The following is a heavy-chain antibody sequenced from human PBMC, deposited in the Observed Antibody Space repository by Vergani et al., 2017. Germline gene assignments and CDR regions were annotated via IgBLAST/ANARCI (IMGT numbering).Heavy chain of an antibody. CDR3: ARDRGNWFDP. J-gene: IGHJ5*02. Sequence: QVQLQESGPGLVKPSQTLSLTCSVSGASISSGRYYWSWIPQPAGKGLEWIGRIYTSGSTDYNPSLNIRVTMSVDTSKNQFSLKLGSVTAAHTAVYYCARDRGNWFDPWGQGTLVTVSS. CDR1: GASISSGRYY. V-gene: IGHV4-61*02. CDR2: IYTSGST.